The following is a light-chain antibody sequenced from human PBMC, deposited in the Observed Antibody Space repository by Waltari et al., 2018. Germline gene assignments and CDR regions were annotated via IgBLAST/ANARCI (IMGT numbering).Light chain of an antibody. CDR2: DYN. CDR1: SSNIGNNY. J-gene: IGLJ3*02. V-gene: IGLV1-51*01. CDR3: GTWDSSLSAGV. Sequence: QSVLTQPPSVSAAPGQKVTISCSGSSSNIGNNYVSWYQQLPGTAPKLLIYDYNKRPSGIPDRFSGSRSGTSATLAITGLQTGDEADYYGGTWDSSLSAGVFGGGTRLTVL.